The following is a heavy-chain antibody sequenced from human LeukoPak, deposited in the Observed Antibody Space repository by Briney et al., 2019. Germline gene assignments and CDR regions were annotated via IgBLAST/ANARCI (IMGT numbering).Heavy chain of an antibody. CDR1: GGSISSHY. CDR3: ARLRWLQLRIDY. Sequence: PSETLSLTCTVSGGSISSHYWSWIRQPPGKGLEWIGYIYYSGSTNYNPSLKSRVTISVDTSKNQFSLKLSSVTAADTAVYYCARLRWLQLRIDYWGQGTLVTVSS. D-gene: IGHD5-24*01. J-gene: IGHJ4*02. V-gene: IGHV4-59*11. CDR2: IYYSGST.